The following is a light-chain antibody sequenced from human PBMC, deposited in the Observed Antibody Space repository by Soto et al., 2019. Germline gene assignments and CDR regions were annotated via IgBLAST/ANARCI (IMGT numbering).Light chain of an antibody. Sequence: SYELTQPPSVSVAPGKTARITCEGNNIESKSVHWYQQKPGQAPVLVIYYDSDRLSGLPERLSGSNSGNTATLTISRVEAGDEADYYCQVWDSSSDHVVFGGGTKVTVL. V-gene: IGLV3-21*04. CDR3: QVWDSSSDHVV. CDR1: NIESKS. J-gene: IGLJ2*01. CDR2: YDS.